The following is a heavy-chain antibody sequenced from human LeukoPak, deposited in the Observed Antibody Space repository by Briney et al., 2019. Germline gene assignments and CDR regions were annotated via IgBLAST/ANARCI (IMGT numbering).Heavy chain of an antibody. Sequence: GGSLRLSCAASGFTVSSNYMSWVRQAPGRGLEWVSVIYSGGRTYYADSVKGRFTISSDNFNNTLYLQMNSLRAEDTAVYYCVGTVGYWGQGTLVTVSS. D-gene: IGHD4-23*01. J-gene: IGHJ4*02. CDR3: VGTVGY. CDR1: GFTVSSNY. V-gene: IGHV3-53*01. CDR2: IYSGGRT.